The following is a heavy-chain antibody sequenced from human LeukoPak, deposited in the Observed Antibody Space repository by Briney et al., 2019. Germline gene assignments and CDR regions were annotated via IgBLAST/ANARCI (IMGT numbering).Heavy chain of an antibody. CDR1: GFIFIGYA. Sequence: GGSLCLSCAASGFIFIGYAMQWVRQAPGKGLERVAVISDIGNDKYYVDSVKGRFTISRDNSKTTLYLHMNGLRPEDTALFYCPGGLLGGRGGGCSPTDYWGERALFTVSS. V-gene: IGHV3-30*04. D-gene: IGHD2-8*02. CDR3: PGGLLGGRGGGCSPTDY. CDR2: ISDIGNDK. J-gene: IGHJ4*02.